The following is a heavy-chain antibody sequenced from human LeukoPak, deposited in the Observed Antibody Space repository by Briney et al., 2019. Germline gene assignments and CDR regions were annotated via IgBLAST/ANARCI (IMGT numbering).Heavy chain of an antibody. J-gene: IGHJ4*02. D-gene: IGHD6-13*01. CDR1: GFSFSSYA. V-gene: IGHV3-23*01. CDR2: ISGSGGNT. CDR3: AKGSWANYFDY. Sequence: GGSLRLSCAASGFSFSSYAMSWVRQAPGKGLEWVSAISGSGGNTYYADSVRGRFTISRDNSKNTLYLQMNSLRAEDTAIYYCAKGSWANYFDYWGQGTLVTVSS.